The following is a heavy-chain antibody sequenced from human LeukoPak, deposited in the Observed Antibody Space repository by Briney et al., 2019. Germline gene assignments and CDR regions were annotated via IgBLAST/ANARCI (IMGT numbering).Heavy chain of an antibody. Sequence: PGGSLSLSCAASGFTVSSNYMSWVRQAPGKGLEWVSVIYSGGSTYYADSVKGRFTISRDNSKNTLYLQMNSLRAEDTAVYYCARDLGPSSSMVRSSHIGGYTNWGQGTLVTVSS. CDR2: IYSGGST. D-gene: IGHD3-10*01. CDR3: ARDLGPSSSMVRSSHIGGYTN. CDR1: GFTVSSNY. J-gene: IGHJ4*02. V-gene: IGHV3-53*01.